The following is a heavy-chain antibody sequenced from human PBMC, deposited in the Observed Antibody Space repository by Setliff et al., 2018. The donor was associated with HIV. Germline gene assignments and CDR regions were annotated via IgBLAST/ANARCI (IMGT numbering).Heavy chain of an antibody. CDR3: AGDRGVANYFDY. CDR1: TGSFSGYY. J-gene: IGHJ4*01. Sequence: PSETLSLTCAVYTGSFSGYYWSWIRQPPGKGLEWIGEITHSRSTNCNPSLKSRVTISVDKSKNQFSLKLISVTAADTAVYYCAGDRGVANYFDYWGHGTLVTVSS. V-gene: IGHV4-34*01. CDR2: ITHSRST. D-gene: IGHD3-10*01.